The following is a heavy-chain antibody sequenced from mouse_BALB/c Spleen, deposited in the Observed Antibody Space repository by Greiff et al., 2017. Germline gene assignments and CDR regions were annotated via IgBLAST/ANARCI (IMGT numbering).Heavy chain of an antibody. J-gene: IGHJ3*01. Sequence: QVQLQQSGAELVMPGASVKMSCKASGYTFTDYWMHWVKQRPGQGLEWIGAIDTADSYTSYNQKFKGKATLTVDESSSTAYMQLSSLTSEDSAVYYCARATGRVWFAYWGQGTLVTVSA. CDR1: GYTFTDYW. CDR3: ARATGRVWFAY. V-gene: IGHV1-69*01. D-gene: IGHD4-1*02. CDR2: IDTADSYT.